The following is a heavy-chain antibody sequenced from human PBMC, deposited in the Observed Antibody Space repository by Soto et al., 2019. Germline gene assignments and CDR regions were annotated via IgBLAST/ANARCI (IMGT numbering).Heavy chain of an antibody. CDR2: IYYSGST. Sequence: SETLSLTCTVSGGSISSGGYYWSWIRQHPGKGLEWIGYIYYSGSTYYNPSLKSRVTISVDTSKNQFSLKLSSVTAADTAVYYCARDAASLCGTPLDIWGQGTMVTVSS. V-gene: IGHV4-31*03. J-gene: IGHJ3*02. CDR3: ARDAASLCGTPLDI. CDR1: GGSISSGGYY.